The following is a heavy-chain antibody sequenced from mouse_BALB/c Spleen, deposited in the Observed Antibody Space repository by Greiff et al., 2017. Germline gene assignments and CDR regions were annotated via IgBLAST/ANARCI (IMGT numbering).Heavy chain of an antibody. Sequence: VKLMESGPGLVAPSQSLSITCTVSGFSLTSYGVHWVRQPPGKGLEWLGVIWAGGSTNYNSALMSRLSISKDNSKSQVFLKMNSLQTDDTAMYYCASYYEWGWFAYWGQGTLVTVSA. V-gene: IGHV2-9*02. CDR2: IWAGGST. J-gene: IGHJ3*01. CDR1: GFSLTSYG. CDR3: ASYYEWGWFAY. D-gene: IGHD1-1*02.